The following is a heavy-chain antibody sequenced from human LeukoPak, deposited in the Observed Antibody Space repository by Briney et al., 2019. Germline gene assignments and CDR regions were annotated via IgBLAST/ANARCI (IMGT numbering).Heavy chain of an antibody. V-gene: IGHV4-31*03. CDR2: IYYSGST. D-gene: IGHD3-3*01. J-gene: IGHJ6*02. CDR1: GGSISSGGYY. Sequence: SETLSLTCTVSGGSISSGGYYWSWIRQHPGKGLEWIGYIYYSGSTYYNPSLKSRVTISVDTSKNQFSLKLSSVTAADTAVYYCARGAIFGVVYGMDVWGQGTTVTVS. CDR3: ARGAIFGVVYGMDV.